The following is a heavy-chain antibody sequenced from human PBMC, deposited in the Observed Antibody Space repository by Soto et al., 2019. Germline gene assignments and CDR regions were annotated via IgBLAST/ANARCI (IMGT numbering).Heavy chain of an antibody. CDR1: GGTFSSYS. Sequence: SVKVSCKASGGTFSSYSISWVRQAPGQGLEWMGGIIPIFGTANYAQKFQGRVTITADKSTSTAYMELSSLRSEDTAVYYCAREDIVVVPAAIRPAYYYYGMDVWGQGTTVTVSS. D-gene: IGHD2-2*02. CDR2: IIPIFGTA. CDR3: AREDIVVVPAAIRPAYYYYGMDV. V-gene: IGHV1-69*06. J-gene: IGHJ6*02.